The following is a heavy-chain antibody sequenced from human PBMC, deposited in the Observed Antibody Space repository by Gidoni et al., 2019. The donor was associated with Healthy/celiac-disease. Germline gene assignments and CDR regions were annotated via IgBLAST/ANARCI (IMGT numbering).Heavy chain of an antibody. Sequence: GESPGQGLEWMGWISAYNGNTNYAQQLQGRVTMTTDTSTSTAYMELRSLRSSDTAVYYCATVLPTAPAQYYYGMDDWGQGTTVTVSS. V-gene: IGHV1-18*01. CDR3: ATVLPTAPAQYYYGMDD. CDR2: ISAYNGNT. J-gene: IGHJ6*02. D-gene: IGHD2-2*01.